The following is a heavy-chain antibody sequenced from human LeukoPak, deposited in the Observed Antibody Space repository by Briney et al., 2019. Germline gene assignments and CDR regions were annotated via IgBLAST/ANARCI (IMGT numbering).Heavy chain of an antibody. CDR1: GGSISSSSYY. D-gene: IGHD2/OR15-2a*01. J-gene: IGHJ4*02. CDR3: ARHVSTIGESFFDY. V-gene: IGHV4-39*01. CDR2: IYYSGST. Sequence: PSETLSLTXTVSGGSISSSSYYWGWIRQPPGTGLEWIGSIYYSGSTYYNPSLKSRVTISVDTSKNQFSLKLSSVTAADTAVYYCARHVSTIGESFFDYWGQGTLVTVSS.